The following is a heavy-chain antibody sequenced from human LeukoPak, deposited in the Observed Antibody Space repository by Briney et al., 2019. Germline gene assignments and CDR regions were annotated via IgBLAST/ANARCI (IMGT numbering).Heavy chain of an antibody. V-gene: IGHV3-48*03. Sequence: PGGSLRLSCAASGFTFSSYEMNWVRQAPGKRPEWVSYIGSSGSSMYADSVKGRFTISRDNAKNSLYLQMNSLRVEDTAVYYCASGSSGYFYEDWGQGTLVTVSS. J-gene: IGHJ4*02. CDR1: GFTFSSYE. D-gene: IGHD3-22*01. CDR3: ASGSSGYFYED. CDR2: IGSSGSSM.